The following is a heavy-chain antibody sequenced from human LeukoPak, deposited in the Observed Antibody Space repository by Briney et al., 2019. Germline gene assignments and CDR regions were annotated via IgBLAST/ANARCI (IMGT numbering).Heavy chain of an antibody. CDR3: AKTTDNYYYYNMDV. J-gene: IGHJ6*03. D-gene: IGHD1-1*01. V-gene: IGHV3-13*01. CDR2: IGTAGEI. Sequence: GGSLRLSCAASGFTFSSYDIHWVRQATGKGLEWVSGIGTAGEIYYPGSVKGRLTISRENAKNSLYLQMNSLRAEDTAMYYCAKTTDNYYYYNMDVWGKGTTVTVSS. CDR1: GFTFSSYD.